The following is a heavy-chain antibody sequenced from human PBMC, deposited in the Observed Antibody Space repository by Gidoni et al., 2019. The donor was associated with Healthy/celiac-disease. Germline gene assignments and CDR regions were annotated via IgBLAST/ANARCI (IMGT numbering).Heavy chain of an antibody. CDR1: GYSFTSYW. CDR2: ICPGDSNT. D-gene: IGHD6-19*01. V-gene: IGHV5-51*03. CDR3: ATASGYSSGWYWGVYFDY. J-gene: IGHJ4*02. Sequence: EVQLVQSGAAVNKPGESLKISCKGAGYSFTSYWIGWVRQMPGKGLDWIGTICPGDSNTRDSPSFQGQVTSSADRSISTAYLQWSSLKASDTAMYYCATASGYSSGWYWGVYFDYWGQGTLVTVSS.